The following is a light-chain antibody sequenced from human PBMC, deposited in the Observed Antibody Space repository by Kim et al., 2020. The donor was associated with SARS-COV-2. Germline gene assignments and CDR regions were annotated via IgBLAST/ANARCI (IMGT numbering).Light chain of an antibody. CDR1: HSINTW. V-gene: IGKV1-5*01. CDR3: QQYNSYS. Sequence: TLSASVGDRVTITCRASHSINTWLAWYQQKPGKAPKLLIYDASTLESGVSSRFSGSGSGTEFTLTISSLQPDDFATYYCQQYNSYSFGQGTKLEI. J-gene: IGKJ2*03. CDR2: DAS.